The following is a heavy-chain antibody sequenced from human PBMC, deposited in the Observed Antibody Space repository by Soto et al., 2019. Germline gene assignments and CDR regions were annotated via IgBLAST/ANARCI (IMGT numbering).Heavy chain of an antibody. CDR3: ARDLEYSSSS. V-gene: IGHV4-30-2*01. CDR2: IYHGGST. J-gene: IGHJ4*02. CDR1: GGSISSGGYS. Sequence: SETLSLTCAVSGGSISSGGYSWSWIRQPPGKGLEWIGYIYHGGSTYYNPSLKSRVTISVDRSKNQFSLKLSSVTAADTAVYYCARDLEYSSSSWGQGTLVTVSS. D-gene: IGHD6-6*01.